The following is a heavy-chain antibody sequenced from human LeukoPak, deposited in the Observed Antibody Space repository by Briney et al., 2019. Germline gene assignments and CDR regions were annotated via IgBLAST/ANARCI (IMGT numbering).Heavy chain of an antibody. D-gene: IGHD3-16*01. Sequence: SETLSLTCAVYGGSFSGYYWSWIRQPPGKGLEWIGSIYYSGSTYYNPSLKSRVTISVDTSKNQFSLKLSSVTAADTAVYYCARVGADSQNYYMDVWGKGTTVTVSS. CDR1: GGSFSGYY. J-gene: IGHJ6*03. CDR2: IYYSGST. V-gene: IGHV4-34*01. CDR3: ARVGADSQNYYMDV.